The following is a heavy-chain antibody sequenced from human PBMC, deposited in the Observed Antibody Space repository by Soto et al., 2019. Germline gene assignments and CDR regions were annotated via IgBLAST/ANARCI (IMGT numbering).Heavy chain of an antibody. CDR3: ASEGGEPSDGLYYFDS. CDR2: IYYSGRI. CDR1: AGSISSGDYY. D-gene: IGHD3-16*01. J-gene: IGHJ4*02. Sequence: SETLSLTCTVSAGSISSGDYYWTWIRQLPGKGLEWIGYIYYSGRIGYNPSLKSRVTISLDTSGIQFSLKLKSVTAADTAVYYCASEGGEPSDGLYYFDSWGQGSLVTVSS. V-gene: IGHV4-31*03.